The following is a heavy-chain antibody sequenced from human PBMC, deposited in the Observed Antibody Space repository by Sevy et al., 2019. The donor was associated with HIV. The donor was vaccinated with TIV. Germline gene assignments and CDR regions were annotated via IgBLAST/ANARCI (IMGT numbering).Heavy chain of an antibody. CDR1: GFTFSSYS. J-gene: IGHJ6*02. V-gene: IGHV3-21*01. CDR2: ISSSSSYI. D-gene: IGHD2-2*01. Sequence: GGSLRLSCAASGFTFSSYSMNWVRQAPGKGLEWVSSISSSSSYIYYADSVKGRFTISRDNAKNSLYLQMNSLRAEDTAVYYCARDQPIVVVPATLYGMDVWGLGTTVTVSS. CDR3: ARDQPIVVVPATLYGMDV.